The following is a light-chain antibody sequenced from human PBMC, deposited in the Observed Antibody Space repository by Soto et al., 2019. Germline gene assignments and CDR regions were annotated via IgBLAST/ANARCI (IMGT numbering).Light chain of an antibody. CDR3: QQRSNWHPSIT. CDR1: QGVSSY. J-gene: IGKJ5*01. V-gene: IGKV3D-11*01. Sequence: EIVLTQSPGTLSLSPGERATLSCRASQGVSSYLAWYQQKPGQAPRLLIYDASNRATGIPARFSGSGPGTDFTLTISSLEPEDFAVYYCQQRSNWHPSITFGQGTRLEIK. CDR2: DAS.